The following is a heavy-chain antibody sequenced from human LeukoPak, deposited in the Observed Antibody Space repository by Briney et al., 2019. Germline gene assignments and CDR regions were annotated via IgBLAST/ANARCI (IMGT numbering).Heavy chain of an antibody. CDR1: GGSISRSNW. Sequence: SGTLSLTCAVSGGSISRSNWCIWVRQPPGKGLEWIGEIYQSGSTNYNPSLKSRVTISVDKSKNQFSLKLTSVTAADTAVYYCARGVGSSGPLPTEYFQHWGQGTLATVSS. D-gene: IGHD6-19*01. CDR3: ARGVGSSGPLPTEYFQH. V-gene: IGHV4-4*02. CDR2: IYQSGST. J-gene: IGHJ1*01.